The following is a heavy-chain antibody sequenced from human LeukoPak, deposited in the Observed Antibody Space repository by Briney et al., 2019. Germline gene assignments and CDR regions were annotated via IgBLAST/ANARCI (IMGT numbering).Heavy chain of an antibody. CDR3: ARDRRYYYGSGGNDAFDI. V-gene: IGHV4-39*02. CDR2: IYYSGST. CDR1: GGSISSSSYY. Sequence: SSETLSLTCTVSGGSISSSSYYWGWIRQPPGKGLEWIGSIYYSGSTYYNPSLKSRVTISVDTSKNQFSLKLSSVTAADTAVYYCARDRRYYYGSGGNDAFDIWGQGTMVTVSS. J-gene: IGHJ3*02. D-gene: IGHD3-10*01.